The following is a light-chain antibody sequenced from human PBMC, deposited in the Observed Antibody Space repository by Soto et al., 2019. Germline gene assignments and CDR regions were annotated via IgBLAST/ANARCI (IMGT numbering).Light chain of an antibody. CDR3: QQSFNTPWT. CDR2: AAS. V-gene: IGKV1-39*01. J-gene: IGKJ1*01. CDR1: QSISSY. Sequence: IQMTQSPSSLSASVGDRVTIACRASQSISSYLNWYQHKPGKVPKLLIYAASSLQSGVPSRFSGSGSRTVFTLTISILQPVDFAIYYCQQSFNTPWTVCPETKMGIK.